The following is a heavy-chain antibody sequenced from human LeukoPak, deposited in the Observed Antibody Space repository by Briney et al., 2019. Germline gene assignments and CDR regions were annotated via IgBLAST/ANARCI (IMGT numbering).Heavy chain of an antibody. J-gene: IGHJ3*02. Sequence: ASVKVSCKSSGYTFNGYYMHWVRQAPGQGLEWMGWINPNNGGTKYAQNFQGRVTMTRDTSISTAYMELSRLRSDDTAVYYCARLRITIFGALNDAFDIWGQGTMVTVSS. D-gene: IGHD3-3*01. CDR1: GYTFNGYY. CDR2: INPNNGGT. CDR3: ARLRITIFGALNDAFDI. V-gene: IGHV1-2*02.